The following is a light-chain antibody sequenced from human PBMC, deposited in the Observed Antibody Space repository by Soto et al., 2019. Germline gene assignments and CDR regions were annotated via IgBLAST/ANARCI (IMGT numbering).Light chain of an antibody. J-gene: IGLJ2*01. CDR3: ATWDDSLPAV. CDR2: NNN. V-gene: IGLV1-44*01. CDR1: TSNIGSKT. Sequence: QSVLTQPHSASGTPGQRVTISCSGSTSNIGSKTVSWYQQLPGSAPRVLIYNNNERPSGVPDRFSGSKSGTSASLAISGLQSEDEADYYCATWDDSLPAVFGGGNKLTVL.